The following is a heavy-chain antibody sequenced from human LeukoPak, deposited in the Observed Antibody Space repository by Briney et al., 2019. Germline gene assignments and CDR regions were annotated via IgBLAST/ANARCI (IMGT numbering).Heavy chain of an antibody. D-gene: IGHD6-19*01. CDR1: GGTFSSYA. CDR3: ARSRVAGPGFDY. CDR2: IIPIFGTA. J-gene: IGHJ4*02. Sequence: SVKVSCXASGGTFSSYAISWVRLAHGQGLEWMGGIIPIFGTANYAQKFQGRVTITADESTSTAYMELSSLRSEDTAVYYCARSRVAGPGFDYWGQGTLVTVSS. V-gene: IGHV1-69*13.